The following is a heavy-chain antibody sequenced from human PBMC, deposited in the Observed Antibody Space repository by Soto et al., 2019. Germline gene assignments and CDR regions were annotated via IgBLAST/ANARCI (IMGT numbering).Heavy chain of an antibody. CDR1: GGTFSSYS. D-gene: IGHD1-26*01. V-gene: IGHV1-69*01. Sequence: QVQLVQSGAEVKKPGSSVKVSCKASGGTFSSYSINWVRQAPGQGLEWMGEIIPIFGTANNAQKFQGRVTLTADESTSTAYMELSSLRSEDTAVYYCARDGGRHSGGIDYWGQGTLVTVSS. CDR3: ARDGGRHSGGIDY. CDR2: IIPIFGTA. J-gene: IGHJ4*02.